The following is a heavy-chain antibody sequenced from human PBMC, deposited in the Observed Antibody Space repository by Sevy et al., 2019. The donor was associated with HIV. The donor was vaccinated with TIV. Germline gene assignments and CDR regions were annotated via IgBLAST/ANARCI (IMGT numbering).Heavy chain of an antibody. CDR2: ISSSSSTI. Sequence: GGSLRLSCAASGFTFSSYSMNWVRQAPGKGLEWVSYISSSSSTIYYADSVKGRFTISRDNAKNSLYLQMNSLRDEDTAVYYCARDYVRGTFGGVIAASFFDYWGQGTLVTVSS. CDR3: ARDYVRGTFGGVIAASFFDY. CDR1: GFTFSSYS. V-gene: IGHV3-48*02. D-gene: IGHD3-16*02. J-gene: IGHJ4*02.